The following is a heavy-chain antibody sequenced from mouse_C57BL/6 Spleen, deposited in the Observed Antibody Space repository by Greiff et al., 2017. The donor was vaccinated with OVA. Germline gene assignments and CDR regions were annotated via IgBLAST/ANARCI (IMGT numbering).Heavy chain of an antibody. D-gene: IGHD2-4*01. Sequence: EVMLVESGGGLVQPGGSMKLSCVASGFTFSNYWMNWVRQSPEKGLEWVAQIRLKSDNYATHYAESVKGRFTISRDDSKCSVYLQMNNLRAEDTGIYYCTEDYDGYAMDYWGQGTSVTVSS. CDR2: IRLKSDNYAT. CDR1: GFTFSNYW. V-gene: IGHV6-3*01. J-gene: IGHJ4*01. CDR3: TEDYDGYAMDY.